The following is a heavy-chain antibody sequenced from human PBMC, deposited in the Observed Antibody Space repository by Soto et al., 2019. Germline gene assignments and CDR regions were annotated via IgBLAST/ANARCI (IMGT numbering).Heavy chain of an antibody. CDR3: AAGSGSGWYSPTYYYYGMDV. J-gene: IGHJ6*02. V-gene: IGHV1-58*01. D-gene: IGHD6-19*01. Sequence: GASVKVSCKASGFTFTSSAVQCVRQARGQLLEWIGWFVVCSGNTNYAQKFQERVTITRDMSTSTAYMELSSLRSEDTAVYYCAAGSGSGWYSPTYYYYGMDVWGQGTTVTV. CDR2: FVVCSGNT. CDR1: GFTFTSSA.